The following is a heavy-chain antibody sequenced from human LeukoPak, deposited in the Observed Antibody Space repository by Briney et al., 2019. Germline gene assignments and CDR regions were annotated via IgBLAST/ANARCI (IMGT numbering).Heavy chain of an antibody. V-gene: IGHV1-8*01. Sequence: ASVTVSCKASGYTFTNYDINWVRQATGQGLEWMGWMNPNSGNTGYAQKFQGRVTMTTSTSIKTAYMELSSLRSEDTAVYYCARMYYYDSGGSNWFDPWGQGTLVTVSS. D-gene: IGHD3-10*01. CDR2: MNPNSGNT. CDR3: ARMYYYDSGGSNWFDP. J-gene: IGHJ5*02. CDR1: GYTFTNYD.